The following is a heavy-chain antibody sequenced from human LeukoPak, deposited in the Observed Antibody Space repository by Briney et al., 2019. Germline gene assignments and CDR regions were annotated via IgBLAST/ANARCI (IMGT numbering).Heavy chain of an antibody. CDR2: IYYSGST. CDR1: GGSISSGDYY. J-gene: IGHJ4*02. D-gene: IGHD3-10*01. V-gene: IGHV4-30-4*01. Sequence: SQTLSLTCTVSGGSISSGDYYWSWIRQPPGKGLEWIGYIYYSGSTYYTPSLKSRVTISVDTSKNQFSLKLSSVTAADTAVYYCARGALLWFGELDYWGQGTLVTVSS. CDR3: ARGALLWFGELDY.